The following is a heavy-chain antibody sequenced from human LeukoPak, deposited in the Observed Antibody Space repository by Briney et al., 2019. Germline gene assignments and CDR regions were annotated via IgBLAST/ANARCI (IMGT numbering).Heavy chain of an antibody. CDR1: GFTVSNTG. V-gene: IGHV3-15*01. Sequence: GGSLRLSRGASGFTVSNTGMSWVRQAPGKGLEWVGRIRRKSDGGTTDYAAPVKGRFTISREDSKNTLYLEMNSLNTEDTAVYYCITDKNSGWFGIFDSWGQGTLVTVSS. CDR2: IRRKSDGGTT. CDR3: ITDKNSGWFGIFDS. J-gene: IGHJ4*02. D-gene: IGHD6-19*01.